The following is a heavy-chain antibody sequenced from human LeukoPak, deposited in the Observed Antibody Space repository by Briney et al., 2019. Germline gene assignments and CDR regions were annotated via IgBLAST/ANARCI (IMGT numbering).Heavy chain of an antibody. J-gene: IGHJ4*02. CDR2: ISGSGGST. CDR1: GFTFSSYA. V-gene: IGHV3-23*01. Sequence: GGSLRLSCAASGFTFSSYAMSWVRQAPGKGLEWVSTISGSGGSTNYADSVKGRFTISRDNSQNTLYLQMNSLRAEDTAVYYCAPRPTVTIDYWGQGTLVTVSS. D-gene: IGHD4-17*01. CDR3: APRPTVTIDY.